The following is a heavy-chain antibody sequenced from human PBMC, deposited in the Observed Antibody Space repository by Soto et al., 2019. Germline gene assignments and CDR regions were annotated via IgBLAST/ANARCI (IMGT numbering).Heavy chain of an antibody. J-gene: IGHJ4*02. CDR1: GFTFSDYY. CDR2: ISSSSSYT. D-gene: IGHD2-21*02. Sequence: QVQLVESGGDLVKPGGSLRLSCAASGFTFSDYYMSWIRQAPGKGLEWVSYISSSSSYTNYADSVKGRFTISRDNAKNSLYLQMNSLRAEDTAVYYCATDCGGDCYSSYWGQGTLVTVSS. V-gene: IGHV3-11*06. CDR3: ATDCGGDCYSSY.